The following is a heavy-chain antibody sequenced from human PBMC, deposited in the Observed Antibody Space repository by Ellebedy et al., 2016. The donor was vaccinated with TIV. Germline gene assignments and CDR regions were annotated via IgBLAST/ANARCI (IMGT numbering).Heavy chain of an antibody. J-gene: IGHJ3*02. V-gene: IGHV3-74*01. D-gene: IGHD6-13*01. CDR3: ARDGSNFRAFDM. Sequence: GESLKISCAASGFTFSSYWMHWVRQAPGKGLVWVSRISGDGSRTTYADSVKGRFTISRDNAKNTLYLQMNSLRAEDTAVYYFARDGSNFRAFDMWGQGTMVTVSS. CDR1: GFTFSSYW. CDR2: ISGDGSRT.